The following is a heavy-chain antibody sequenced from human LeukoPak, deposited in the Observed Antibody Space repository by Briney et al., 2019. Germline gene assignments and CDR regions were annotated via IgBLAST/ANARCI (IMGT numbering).Heavy chain of an antibody. CDR1: GFTFSNAW. J-gene: IGHJ4*02. Sequence: PGGSLRLSCAASGFTFSNAWMSWVRQAPGKGLEWVAVISYDGSNKYYADSVKGRFTISRDNSKNTLYLQMNSLRAEDTAVYYCARDPTTLRYFDWLSIDYWGQGTLVTVSS. D-gene: IGHD3-9*01. CDR2: ISYDGSNK. CDR3: ARDPTTLRYFDWLSIDY. V-gene: IGHV3-30-3*01.